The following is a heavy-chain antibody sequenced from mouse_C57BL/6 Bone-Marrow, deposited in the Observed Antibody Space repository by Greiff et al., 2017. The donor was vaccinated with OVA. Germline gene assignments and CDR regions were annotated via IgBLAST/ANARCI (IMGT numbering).Heavy chain of an antibody. D-gene: IGHD2-3*01. V-gene: IGHV14-3*01. Sequence: VQLQQSVAELVRPGASVKLSCTASGFTIKNTYMHWVKQRPEQGLEWIGRIDPANGNTKYAPKFQGKATITADTSSNTAYLQRSSLTSEDTAIYYCADGYPLAMDYWGQGTSVTVSS. CDR2: IDPANGNT. CDR1: GFTIKNTY. CDR3: ADGYPLAMDY. J-gene: IGHJ4*01.